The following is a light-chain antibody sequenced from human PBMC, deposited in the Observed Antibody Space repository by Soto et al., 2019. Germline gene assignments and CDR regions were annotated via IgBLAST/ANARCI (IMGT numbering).Light chain of an antibody. CDR2: XXX. CDR1: SSNIGAGYD. CDR3: QSYDSSLSVL. V-gene: IGLV1-40*01. J-gene: IGLJ2*01. Sequence: QSVLTQPPSVSGAPGQRVTISCTGSSSNIGAGYDVHWYQQLPGTAPKLLIYXXXNXXXXXXXXXXGSKSGTSASLAITGXXAEDEADYYCQSYDSSLSVLFGGGTKLTVL.